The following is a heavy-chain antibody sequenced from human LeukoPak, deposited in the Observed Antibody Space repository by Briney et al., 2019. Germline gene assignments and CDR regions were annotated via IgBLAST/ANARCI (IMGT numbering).Heavy chain of an antibody. D-gene: IGHD3-9*01. Sequence: SETLSLTCAVYGGSFNGYYWSWIRQAPGKGLEWIGEINHTGSTNYNPSLKSRVTISVEMSKNQFSLKLSSVTAADTAVYYCARRATYDPLTGYRRGPRGFDYWGQGTLVTVSS. CDR1: GGSFNGYY. CDR3: ARRATYDPLTGYRRGPRGFDY. V-gene: IGHV4-34*01. J-gene: IGHJ4*02. CDR2: INHTGST.